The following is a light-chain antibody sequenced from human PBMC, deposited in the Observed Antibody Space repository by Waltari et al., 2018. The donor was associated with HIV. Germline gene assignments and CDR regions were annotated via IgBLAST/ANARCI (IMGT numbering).Light chain of an antibody. V-gene: IGLV1-51*01. CDR2: GNN. CDR1: SSNIGNHD. Sequence: QSVLTQPPSVSAAPGQTVTISCSGSSSNIGNHDVSWYQQLPGTAHKLLIYGNNKRPSGTPDRFSGSKSGTSATLGITGLQTGDEADYYCGTWDSSLSAVFGGGTKLTVL. CDR3: GTWDSSLSAV. J-gene: IGLJ3*02.